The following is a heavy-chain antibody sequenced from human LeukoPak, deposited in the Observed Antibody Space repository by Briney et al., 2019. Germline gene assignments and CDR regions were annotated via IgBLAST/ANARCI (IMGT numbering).Heavy chain of an antibody. V-gene: IGHV1-3*01. D-gene: IGHD3-10*01. Sequence: ASVKVSCKASGYTFTSYAMHWVRQAPGQRLEWMGWINAGNGNTKYSQKFQGRVTITRDTSASTAYMELSSLRSEDTAVYYCARDPARVVGSGRNYYYYGMDVWGQGTTVTVSS. CDR3: ARDPARVVGSGRNYYYYGMDV. CDR1: GYTFTSYA. CDR2: INAGNGNT. J-gene: IGHJ6*02.